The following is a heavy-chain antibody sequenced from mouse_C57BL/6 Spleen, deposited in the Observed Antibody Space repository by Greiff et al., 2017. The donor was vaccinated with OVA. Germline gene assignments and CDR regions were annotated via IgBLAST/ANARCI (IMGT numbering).Heavy chain of an antibody. J-gene: IGHJ2*01. Sequence: DVKLQESGPGLVKPSQSLSLTCSVTGYSITSGYYWNWIRQFPGNKLEWMGYISYDGSNNYNPSLKNRISITRDTSKNQFFLKLNSVTTEDTATYYCARVGNYGSTVDYWGQGTTLTVSS. D-gene: IGHD1-1*01. V-gene: IGHV3-6*01. CDR2: ISYDGSN. CDR3: ARVGNYGSTVDY. CDR1: GYSITSGYY.